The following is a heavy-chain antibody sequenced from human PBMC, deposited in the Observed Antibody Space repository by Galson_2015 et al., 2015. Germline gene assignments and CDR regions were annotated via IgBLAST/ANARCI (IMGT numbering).Heavy chain of an antibody. CDR2: ISYDGTNK. J-gene: IGHJ4*02. CDR1: GFIFSSYA. V-gene: IGHV3-30-3*01. Sequence: SLRLSCAASGFIFSSYAMHWVRQAPGKGLEWVAVISYDGTNKYYTDSVKGRFTISRDNSKNTVYLQMNSLRVEDTAVYYCARDGQFASLRAPGYCGQGTLVTVSS. CDR3: ARDGQFASLRAPGY. D-gene: IGHD3-10*01.